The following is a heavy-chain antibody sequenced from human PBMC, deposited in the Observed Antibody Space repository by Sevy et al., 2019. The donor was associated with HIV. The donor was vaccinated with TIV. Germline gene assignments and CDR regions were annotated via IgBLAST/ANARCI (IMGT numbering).Heavy chain of an antibody. CDR3: ARGKHVSDYYGSFDY. Sequence: GGSLRLSCAVSGFTVSSNFMSWVRQAPGKGLEWVSVIWLTGTTYYADSVKGRFTISRDNSKNTVYLDMSSLRAAETAVYYCARGKHVSDYYGSFDYWGQGTLVTVSS. J-gene: IGHJ4*02. D-gene: IGHD3-3*01. CDR2: IWLTGTT. CDR1: GFTVSSNF. V-gene: IGHV3-53*01.